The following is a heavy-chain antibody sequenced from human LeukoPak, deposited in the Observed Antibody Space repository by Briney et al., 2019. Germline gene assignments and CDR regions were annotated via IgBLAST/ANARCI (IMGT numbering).Heavy chain of an antibody. J-gene: IGHJ4*02. D-gene: IGHD3-22*01. CDR1: GFTFSSYA. Sequence: GGSLRLSCAASGFTFSSYAMSWVRQAPGKGLEWVSGISGSGGSTYYADSVKGRFTISRDNSKNTLYLQMNSLRAEGTAVYYCAKGVRGYYDSSGYYFSYWGQGTLVTVSS. CDR3: AKGVRGYYDSSGYYFSY. CDR2: ISGSGGST. V-gene: IGHV3-23*01.